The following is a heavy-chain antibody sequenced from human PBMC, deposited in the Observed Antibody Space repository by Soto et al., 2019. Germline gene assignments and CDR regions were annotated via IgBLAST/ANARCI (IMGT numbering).Heavy chain of an antibody. V-gene: IGHV3-21*01. J-gene: IGHJ6*02. D-gene: IGHD2-15*01. CDR1: GFTFRTYT. CDR2: IRGFSPYT. Sequence: LRLSCISSGFTFRTYTMNLVRQAPGKGLEWVSGIRGFSPYTFYAESVKGRFTISRDNAKNSLFLQMNSLRAEDTAVYYCARDRGYDAHDFYYNAMDVWGQGTTVTVSS. CDR3: ARDRGYDAHDFYYNAMDV.